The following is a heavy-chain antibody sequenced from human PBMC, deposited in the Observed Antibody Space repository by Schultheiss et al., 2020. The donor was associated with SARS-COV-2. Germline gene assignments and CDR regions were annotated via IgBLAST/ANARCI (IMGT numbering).Heavy chain of an antibody. D-gene: IGHD2-15*01. J-gene: IGHJ4*02. CDR3: ARHGKDIVVVVAHPANYFDY. CDR1: GGSISSGGYY. V-gene: IGHV4-39*01. Sequence: SETLSLTCTVSGGSISSGGYYWSWIRQHPGKGLEWIGYIYYSGSTYYNPSLKSRVTISVDTSKNQFSLKLSSVTAADTAVYYCARHGKDIVVVVAHPANYFDYWGQGTLVTVSS. CDR2: IYYSGST.